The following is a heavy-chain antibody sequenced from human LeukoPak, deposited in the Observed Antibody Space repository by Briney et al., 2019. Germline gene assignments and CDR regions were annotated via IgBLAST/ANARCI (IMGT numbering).Heavy chain of an antibody. CDR1: GFTFSDYY. J-gene: IGHJ4*02. Sequence: PGGSLRLSCAASGFTFSDYYMSWIRQAPVKGLEWVSYISSSGSTIYYADSVKGRFTISRDNAKNSLYLQMNSLRAEDTAVYYCARDYYYDSSGYYYYWGQGTLVTVSS. CDR3: ARDYYYDSSGYYYY. CDR2: ISSSGSTI. V-gene: IGHV3-11*01. D-gene: IGHD3-22*01.